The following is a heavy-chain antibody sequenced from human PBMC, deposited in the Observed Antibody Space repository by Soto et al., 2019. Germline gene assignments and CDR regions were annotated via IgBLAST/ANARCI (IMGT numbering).Heavy chain of an antibody. Sequence: QVQLQESGPGLVKPSQTLSLTCTVSGGSISSGGYYWSWIRQHPGKGLEWIGYIYYSGSTYYNPSLKSRVTIAVDTSKNQFSLKLSSVTAAGTAVYYCAGGEDYGDYGGSGWFDPWGQGTLVTVSS. CDR2: IYYSGST. CDR1: GGSISSGGYY. J-gene: IGHJ5*02. CDR3: AGGEDYGDYGGSGWFDP. V-gene: IGHV4-31*03. D-gene: IGHD4-17*01.